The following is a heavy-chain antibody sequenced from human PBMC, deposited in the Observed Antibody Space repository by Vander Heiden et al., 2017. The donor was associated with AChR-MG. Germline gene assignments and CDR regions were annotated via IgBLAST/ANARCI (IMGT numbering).Heavy chain of an antibody. CDR1: GGTFSSYA. D-gene: IGHD3-22*01. V-gene: IGHV1-69*01. Sequence: QVQLVQSGAEVKKPGSSVKVPCKASGGTFSSYAISRVRQAPGQGLEWMGGSIPIFGTATYAQKFRGRVTITADESPSTAYMELSSLRSEDTAVYYCASSHDSSGPLDYWGQGTLVTVSS. CDR3: ASSHDSSGPLDY. CDR2: SIPIFGTA. J-gene: IGHJ4*02.